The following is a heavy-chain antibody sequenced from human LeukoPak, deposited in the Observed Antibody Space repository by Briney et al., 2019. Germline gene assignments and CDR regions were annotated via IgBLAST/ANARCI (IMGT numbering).Heavy chain of an antibody. Sequence: ASVKVSCKTSGYSFTTYGVTWVRQAPRQGLEWMGWISAYNGDTNYAQKFQGRFTMTTDTSTSTANMELRSLRSDDTAVYYCARDLGITMVRGVLDPWGQGTLVTVSS. D-gene: IGHD3-10*01. CDR1: GYSFTTYG. CDR2: ISAYNGDT. CDR3: ARDLGITMVRGVLDP. V-gene: IGHV1-18*01. J-gene: IGHJ5*02.